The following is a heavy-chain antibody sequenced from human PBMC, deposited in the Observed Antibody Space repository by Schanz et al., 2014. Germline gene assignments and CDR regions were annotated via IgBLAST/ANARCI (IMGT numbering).Heavy chain of an antibody. CDR1: GFTFSTFA. V-gene: IGHV3-23*04. J-gene: IGHJ4*02. CDR3: ARGGLAYYFDD. CDR2: ISGSGGNT. Sequence: EVQLVESGGDLVQPGGSLRLSCSASGFTFSTFAMHWVRQAPGKGLEWVSIISGSGGNTYYADAVRGRFTISRDNSKNTVYIQMNSLRAEDTAVYYCARGGLAYYFDDWGQGTLVTVSS.